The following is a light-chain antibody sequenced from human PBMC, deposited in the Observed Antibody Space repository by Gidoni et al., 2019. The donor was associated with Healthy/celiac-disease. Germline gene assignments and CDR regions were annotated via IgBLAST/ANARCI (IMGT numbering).Light chain of an antibody. CDR1: QSLSSY. Sequence: IQMTQSPSPLSASVGDRVTIPCRASQSLSSYLHWYQQKPGKAPKLLIYAASSLQSGVPSRFSGSGSGTDFTLTISSLQPEDFATYYCQQSYSTPLPLTFGQGTKVEIK. CDR3: QQSYSTPLPLT. J-gene: IGKJ1*01. CDR2: AAS. V-gene: IGKV1-39*01.